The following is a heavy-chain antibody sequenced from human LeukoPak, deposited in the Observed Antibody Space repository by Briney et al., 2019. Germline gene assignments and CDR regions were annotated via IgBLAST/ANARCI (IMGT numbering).Heavy chain of an antibody. CDR1: GYTFTSYG. J-gene: IGHJ4*02. CDR2: ISAYNGNT. Sequence: AASVKVSCKASGYTFTSYGISWVRQAPGQGLEWMGWISAYNGNTNYAQKLQGRVTMTTDTSTSTAYMELRSLRSDDTAVYYCARGSRGYSYGSFDYWGQGTLVTVSS. CDR3: ARGSRGYSYGSFDY. D-gene: IGHD5-18*01. V-gene: IGHV1-18*01.